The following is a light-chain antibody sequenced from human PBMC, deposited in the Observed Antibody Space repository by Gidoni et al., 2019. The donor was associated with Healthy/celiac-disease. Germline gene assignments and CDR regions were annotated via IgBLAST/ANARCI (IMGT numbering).Light chain of an antibody. V-gene: IGKV1-9*01. Sequence: DIQLTQSPSFLSASVGDRVTITCRASQGISSSLAWYQQKPGKAPKLLIYAASNLQSGVPSRFSGSGSGTEFTLTIISLQPEDFATYYCQQLNSYPRTFGQGTKVEIK. J-gene: IGKJ1*01. CDR1: QGISSS. CDR2: AAS. CDR3: QQLNSYPRT.